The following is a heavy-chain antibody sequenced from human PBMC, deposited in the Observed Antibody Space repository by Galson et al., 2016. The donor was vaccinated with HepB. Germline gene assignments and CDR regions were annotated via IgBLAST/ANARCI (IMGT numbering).Heavy chain of an antibody. D-gene: IGHD3-10*01. V-gene: IGHV4-31*03. Sequence: TLSLTCTVSGDSITTGGYYWSWIRQHPGKGLEWIGYIYYSGSTFYNPSLKSRVILSVDTSKNEFSLNLTSVTATDTAIYYCAANRGGSGSYDYWGQGTVVTVSS. CDR1: GDSITTGGYY. J-gene: IGHJ4*02. CDR2: IYYSGST. CDR3: AANRGGSGSYDY.